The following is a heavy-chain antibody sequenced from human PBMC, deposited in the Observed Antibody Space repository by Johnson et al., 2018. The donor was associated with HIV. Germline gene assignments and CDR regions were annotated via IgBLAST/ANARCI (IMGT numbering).Heavy chain of an antibody. CDR3: ARGEQGALPGAFDI. V-gene: IGHV3-66*02. CDR2: IYSGDST. CDR1: GFTVISNH. Sequence: VQLVESGGGVVQPGGSLRLSCVASGFTVISNHMSWVRQAPGKGLEWVSVIYSGDSTNYADSVKGRFTISRDNSKNMLYLQMNSLRAADTAVYDCARGEQGALPGAFDIWGPGIMVTVSS. D-gene: IGHD7-27*01. J-gene: IGHJ3*02.